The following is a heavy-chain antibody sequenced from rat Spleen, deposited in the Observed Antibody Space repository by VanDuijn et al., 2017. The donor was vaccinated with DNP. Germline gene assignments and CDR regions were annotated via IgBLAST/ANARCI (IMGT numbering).Heavy chain of an antibody. CDR3: ATGLRVRGYFDY. J-gene: IGHJ2*01. V-gene: IGHV5-58*01. D-gene: IGHD1-4*01. Sequence: EVQLVETGGGLVQPGRSLKLSCVASGFTFSSYWMYWIRQAPGKGLEWVASINTDGGSTYYPDSVKGRFTISRANAKSTIYRQMDSLRSEDTATYYCATGLRVRGYFDYWGQGVMVTVSS. CDR1: GFTFSSYW. CDR2: INTDGGST.